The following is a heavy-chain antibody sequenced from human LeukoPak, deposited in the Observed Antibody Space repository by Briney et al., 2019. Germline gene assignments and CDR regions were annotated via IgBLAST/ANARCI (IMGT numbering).Heavy chain of an antibody. D-gene: IGHD6-13*01. CDR1: GFTFSSYW. J-gene: IGHJ1*01. CDR2: IQENGGEK. CDR3: ARPSRPYRSTEYFQH. V-gene: IGHV3-7*02. Sequence: GGSLRLSCAASGFTFSSYWMSWVRQAPGKGLEWVADIQENGGEKYYIDSVKGRFTISRDNAKNSLYLQMNSLRAEDTAVYYCARPSRPYRSTEYFQHWGQGTLVIVSS.